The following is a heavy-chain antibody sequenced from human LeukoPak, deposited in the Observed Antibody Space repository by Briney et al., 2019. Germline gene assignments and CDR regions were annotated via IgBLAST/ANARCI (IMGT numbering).Heavy chain of an antibody. CDR2: IYTSGST. V-gene: IGHV4-61*02. J-gene: IGHJ4*02. CDR3: AREVAYSRSLDY. CDR1: GGSISSGSYY. Sequence: TPSETLSLTCTVSGGSISSGSYYWSWIRQPAGKGLEWIGRIYTSGSTNYNPSLKSRVTISVDTSKNHFSLRLSSVTAADTAVYYCAREVAYSRSLDYWGQGTLVTVSS. D-gene: IGHD6-13*01.